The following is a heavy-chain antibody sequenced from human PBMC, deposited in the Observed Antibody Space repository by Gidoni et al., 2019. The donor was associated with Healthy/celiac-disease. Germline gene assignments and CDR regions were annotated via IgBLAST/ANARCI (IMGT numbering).Heavy chain of an antibody. D-gene: IGHD3-22*01. CDR1: GGSISSYS. V-gene: IGHV4-59*01. CDR3: ARDPGILQGSYDSSGYYDY. CDR2: IYYSGST. Sequence: QVQLQESGPGLVKPSETLSLTCTVSGGSISSYSWSWIRQPPGKGLEWIGYIYYSGSTNYNPSLKSRVTISVDTSKNQFSLKLSSVTAADTAVYYCARDPGILQGSYDSSGYYDYWGQGTLVTVSS. J-gene: IGHJ4*02.